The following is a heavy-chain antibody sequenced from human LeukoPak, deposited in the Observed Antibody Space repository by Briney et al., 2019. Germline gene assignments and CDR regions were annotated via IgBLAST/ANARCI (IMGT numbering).Heavy chain of an antibody. CDR3: ARGTVAGWYTWFDP. Sequence: SETLSLTCTASGGSISSSSYYWGWIRQPPGKGLEWSGSIYYSGSTYYNPSLKSRVTISVDTSKNQFSLKLSSVTAADTAVYYCARGTVAGWYTWFDPWGQGTLVTVS. J-gene: IGHJ5*02. CDR1: GGSISSSSYY. V-gene: IGHV4-39*01. CDR2: IYYSGST. D-gene: IGHD6-19*01.